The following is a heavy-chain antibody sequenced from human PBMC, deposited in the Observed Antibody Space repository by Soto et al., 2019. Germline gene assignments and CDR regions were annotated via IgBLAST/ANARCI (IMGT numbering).Heavy chain of an antibody. CDR3: ARGGFYDSSGARHYYYYGMNV. Sequence: ASVKVCCKASGDTFTSYGISWVRQAPGQGLEWMGWISAYNGNTNYAQKLQGRVTMTTDISTSTAYMELRSLRSDDTAMYYCARGGFYDSSGARHYYYYGMNVWGQGTTVTVSS. J-gene: IGHJ6*02. V-gene: IGHV1-18*01. CDR2: ISAYNGNT. CDR1: GDTFTSYG. D-gene: IGHD3-22*01.